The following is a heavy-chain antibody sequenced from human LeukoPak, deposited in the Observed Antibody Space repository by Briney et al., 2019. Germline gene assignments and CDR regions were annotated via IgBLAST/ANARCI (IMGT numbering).Heavy chain of an antibody. V-gene: IGHV4-34*01. Sequence: SETLSLTCAVYGGSFSGYYWSWIRQPPGKGLEWIGEINHSGSTNYNPSLKSRVTISVDTSKNQFSLKLSSVTDADTAVYYCARMGGRITMVRGADPWGQGTLVTVSS. CDR3: ARMGGRITMVRGADP. CDR2: INHSGST. D-gene: IGHD3-10*01. J-gene: IGHJ5*02. CDR1: GGSFSGYY.